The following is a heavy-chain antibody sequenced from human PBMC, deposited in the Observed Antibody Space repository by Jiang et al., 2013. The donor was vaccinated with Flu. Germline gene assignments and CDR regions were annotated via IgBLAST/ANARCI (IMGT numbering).Heavy chain of an antibody. CDR3: ARPALRYFDWSTYYYYGMDV. Sequence: GAEVKKPGASVKVSCKASGYTFTSYDINWVRQATGQGLEWMGWMNPNSGNTGYAQKFQGRVTMTRNTSISTAYMELSSLRSEDTAVYYCARPALRYFDWSTYYYYGMDVWGQGTTVTVSS. D-gene: IGHD3-9*01. J-gene: IGHJ6*02. CDR2: MNPNSGNT. V-gene: IGHV1-8*01. CDR1: GYTFTSYD.